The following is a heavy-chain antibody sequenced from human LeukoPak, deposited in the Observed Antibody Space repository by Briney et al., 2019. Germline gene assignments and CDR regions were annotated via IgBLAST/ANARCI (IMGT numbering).Heavy chain of an antibody. V-gene: IGHV1-58*02. CDR1: GFTFTISA. CDR3: AAVTYYDFWSGYHDAFDI. Sequence: ASVSVSCKASGFTFTISAMQWVRQARGQRREWVGWIVVGSGNTNYAQKFQERVTITRDMSTSTAYMELSSLRSEDTAVYYCAAVTYYDFWSGYHDAFDIWGQGTMVTVSS. D-gene: IGHD3-3*01. CDR2: IVVGSGNT. J-gene: IGHJ3*02.